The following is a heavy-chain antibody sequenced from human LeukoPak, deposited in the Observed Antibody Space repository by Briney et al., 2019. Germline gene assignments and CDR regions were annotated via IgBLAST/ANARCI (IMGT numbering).Heavy chain of an antibody. D-gene: IGHD1-26*01. V-gene: IGHV3-7*01. CDR3: VRASRELLRDY. J-gene: IGHJ4*02. CDR1: GFTFSSYW. CDR2: IKPDGSEE. Sequence: GGSLRLSCAASGFTFSSYWMTWVRQAPGKGLEWVANIKPDGSEEYYVDSVKGRFTISRVNAKNSLYLQMNSLRAKDTAVYYCVRASRELLRDYWGQGTLVTASS.